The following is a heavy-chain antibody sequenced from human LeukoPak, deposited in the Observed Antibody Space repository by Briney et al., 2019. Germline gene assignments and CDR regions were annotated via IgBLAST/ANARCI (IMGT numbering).Heavy chain of an antibody. J-gene: IGHJ4*02. Sequence: SETLSLTCTVSGGSISNYYWSWIRQSAGKGLEWIGRIYTSGSTNYNPSLKSRVTMSVDTSKNQFSLKVNSVTAADTAVYYCARLILAFRPGGDAGHYYFDYWGQGTPVTVSS. D-gene: IGHD3-3*02. CDR3: ARLILAFRPGGDAGHYYFDY. CDR1: GGSISNYY. V-gene: IGHV4-4*07. CDR2: IYTSGST.